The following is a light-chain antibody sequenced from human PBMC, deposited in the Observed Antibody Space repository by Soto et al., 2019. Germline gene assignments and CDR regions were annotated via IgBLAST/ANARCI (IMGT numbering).Light chain of an antibody. J-gene: IGKJ2*01. CDR1: QGISSY. V-gene: IGKV1-9*01. CDR3: QPPGT. Sequence: IQLTQSPSSLSASVGDRVTITCRASQGISSYLAWYQQKPGKAPKLLIYAASTLQSGVPSRFSGSGSGTDCTLTISSLQPEDFATYYCQPPGTFGQGTKLEIK. CDR2: AAS.